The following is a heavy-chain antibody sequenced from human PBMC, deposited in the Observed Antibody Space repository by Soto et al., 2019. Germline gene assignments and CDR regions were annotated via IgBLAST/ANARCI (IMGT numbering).Heavy chain of an antibody. D-gene: IGHD6-13*01. V-gene: IGHV3-73*01. J-gene: IGHJ5*02. CDR2: IRSKANSYAT. CDR3: TRAFIAAAGTGWFDP. CDR1: GFTFSGSA. Sequence: EVQLVESGGGLVQPGGSLKLSCAASGFTFSGSAMHWVRQASGKGLEWVGRIRSKANSYATAYAASVKGRFTISRDDSKSTAYLQMNSLKTEDTAVYYCTRAFIAAAGTGWFDPWGQGTLVTVSS.